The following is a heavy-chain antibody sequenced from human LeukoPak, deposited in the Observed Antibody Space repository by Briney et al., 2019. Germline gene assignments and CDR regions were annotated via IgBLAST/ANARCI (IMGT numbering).Heavy chain of an antibody. Sequence: ASVKVSCKASGGAFSSYAISWVRQAPGQGLEWMGRIIPILGIANYAQKFRGRVTITADKSTSTAYMELSSLRSEDTAVYYCAPLRNYYDSSEDAFDIWGQGTMVTVSS. V-gene: IGHV1-69*04. CDR2: IIPILGIA. D-gene: IGHD3-22*01. CDR1: GGAFSSYA. CDR3: APLRNYYDSSEDAFDI. J-gene: IGHJ3*02.